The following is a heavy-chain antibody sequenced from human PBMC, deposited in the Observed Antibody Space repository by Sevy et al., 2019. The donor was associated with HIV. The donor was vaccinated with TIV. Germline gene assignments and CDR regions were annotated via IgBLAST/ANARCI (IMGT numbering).Heavy chain of an antibody. CDR2: ISGSGGST. D-gene: IGHD1-1*01. V-gene: IGHV3-23*01. CDR3: AKDGKKRSATGDFDC. Sequence: GGSLRLSCAASGFTFSSYAMRWVRQAPGKGLEWVSGISGSGGSTYYADSVKGRFTISRDNSKNTLYMQMNSQRAEDTAVYYCAKDGKKRSATGDFDCWGRGTLVTVSS. J-gene: IGHJ4*02. CDR1: GFTFSSYA.